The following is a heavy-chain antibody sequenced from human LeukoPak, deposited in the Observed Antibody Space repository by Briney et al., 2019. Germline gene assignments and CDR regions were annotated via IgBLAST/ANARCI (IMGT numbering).Heavy chain of an antibody. CDR3: ARGSYGSGNYYIGDAFDL. CDR2: IYRGGST. J-gene: IGHJ3*01. V-gene: IGHV3-53*01. D-gene: IGHD3-10*01. CDR1: GFSVSSNY. Sequence: GGSLRLSCAASGFSVSSNYVNWVRQAPGKRLEWVSAIYRGGSTYYADSVRGRFTISRDSSKNTLYLQMNSLRDEDTAVYYCARGSYGSGNYYIGDAFDLWRQATMATVSS.